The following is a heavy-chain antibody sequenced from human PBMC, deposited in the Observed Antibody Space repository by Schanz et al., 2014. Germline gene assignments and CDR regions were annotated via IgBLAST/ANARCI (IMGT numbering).Heavy chain of an antibody. V-gene: IGHV3-53*01. CDR2: IYSGGST. J-gene: IGHJ5*02. CDR1: GFTVSSNY. D-gene: IGHD6-19*01. Sequence: EVQLVESGGGLIQPGGSLRLSCAASGFTVSSNYMSWVRQAPGKGLEWVAVIYSGGSTFYTDSVKGRFTISRDNSKNTLFLQMNSLRADDTGVYYCVRDERISSGVWFDPWGQGTLVTVSS. CDR3: VRDERISSGVWFDP.